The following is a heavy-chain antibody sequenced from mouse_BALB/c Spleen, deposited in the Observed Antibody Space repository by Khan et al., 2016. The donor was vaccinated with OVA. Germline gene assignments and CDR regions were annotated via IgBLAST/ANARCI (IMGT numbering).Heavy chain of an antibody. CDR1: GYSITSDYA. CDR3: ARSLYYSDSYAMDY. J-gene: IGHJ4*01. V-gene: IGHV3-2*02. Sequence: EVQLPSSFPFLFQPSQSLSLTCTVTGYSITSDYAWNWIRQFPGNKLEWMGYISSTGSTSYNPSLKSRISITRDTSKNQFFLHLNSVTTEDTATXYCARSLYYSDSYAMDYWGQGTSVTVSS. CDR2: ISSTGST. D-gene: IGHD2-13*01.